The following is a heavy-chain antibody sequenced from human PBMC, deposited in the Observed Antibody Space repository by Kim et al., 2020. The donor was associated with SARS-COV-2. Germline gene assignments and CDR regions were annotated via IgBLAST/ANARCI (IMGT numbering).Heavy chain of an antibody. Sequence: YADSGKGRFTISRDNSKNTLYLQMNSLRAEDTAVYYCARDYYDSSGYLGYWGQGTLVTVSS. CDR3: ARDYYDSSGYLGY. V-gene: IGHV3-33*01. J-gene: IGHJ4*02. D-gene: IGHD3-22*01.